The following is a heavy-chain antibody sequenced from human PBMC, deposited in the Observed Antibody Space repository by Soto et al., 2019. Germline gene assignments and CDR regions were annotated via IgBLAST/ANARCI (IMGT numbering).Heavy chain of an antibody. D-gene: IGHD5-18*01. J-gene: IGHJ4*02. CDR1: GGSISSSNW. CDR2: IYHSGST. V-gene: IGHV4-4*02. Sequence: SETLSLTCAVSGGSISSSNWWSWVRQPPGKGLEWIGEIYHSGSTYYNMSLKSRVTISVDKSNNQFSLKLTSMTAADSAVYYRARVGYTSGHYFDYWGQGTLVTVSS. CDR3: ARVGYTSGHYFDY.